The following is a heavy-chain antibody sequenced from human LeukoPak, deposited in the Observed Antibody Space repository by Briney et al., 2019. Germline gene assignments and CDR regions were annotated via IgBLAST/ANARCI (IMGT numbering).Heavy chain of an antibody. Sequence: GGSLKLSCAASGXTFSGSVVHWVRQASGKGLEWVGLIRSKANSYATVYAASVKGRFTISRDDSKNTAYLQMNSLKTEDTAVFYCSTLVGGTTSGLHYWGQGTLVTVSS. CDR1: GXTFSGSV. V-gene: IGHV3-73*01. CDR3: STLVGGTTSGLHY. CDR2: IRSKANSYAT. D-gene: IGHD1-26*01. J-gene: IGHJ4*02.